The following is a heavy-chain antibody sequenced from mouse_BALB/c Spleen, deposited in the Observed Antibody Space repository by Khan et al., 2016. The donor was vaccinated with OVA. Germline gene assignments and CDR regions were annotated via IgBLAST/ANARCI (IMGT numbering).Heavy chain of an antibody. CDR2: IYPGSFNT. V-gene: IGHV1S56*01. CDR3: ARDDSFLGDAMDY. Sequence: QVQLQQSGPELVKPGASVRISCKASGYTFTTYYLHWVKQRPGQGLEWIGWIYPGSFNTNYNEKFKGKATLTADKSSNTAYMQLSSLTSEDSAVSFCARDDSFLGDAMDYWGQGTSVTVSS. J-gene: IGHJ4*01. D-gene: IGHD2-4*01. CDR1: GYTFTTYY.